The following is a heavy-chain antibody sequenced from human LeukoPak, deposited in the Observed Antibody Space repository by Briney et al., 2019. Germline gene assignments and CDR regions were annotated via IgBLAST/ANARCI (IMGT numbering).Heavy chain of an antibody. Sequence: GGSLRLSCAASGFTFSRYSMNWVRQAPGRGLEWVSYISGTSSTIYFADSLKGRFTISRDNVKNLLYLQMNSLRAEDTAVYYCARRNGRWLQPDYYYYGMDVWGQGTTVTVSS. CDR1: GFTFSRYS. D-gene: IGHD5-24*01. CDR3: ARRNGRWLQPDYYYYGMDV. V-gene: IGHV3-48*01. CDR2: ISGTSSTI. J-gene: IGHJ6*02.